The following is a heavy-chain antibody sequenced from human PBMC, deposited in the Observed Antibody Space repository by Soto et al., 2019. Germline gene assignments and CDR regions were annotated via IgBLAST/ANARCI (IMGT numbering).Heavy chain of an antibody. Sequence: SETLSLTCTVSGGSISGSISNFYWSWIRQPPGKGLEWIGHIFYSGTANYNPSLESRVTISVDKSKNQFSLKLMSLSAADTAVYYCGRLEGLATISYYFDYWGQGALVTVSS. CDR1: GGSISGSISNFY. V-gene: IGHV4-61*05. D-gene: IGHD3-9*01. CDR3: GRLEGLATISYYFDY. CDR2: IFYSGTA. J-gene: IGHJ4*02.